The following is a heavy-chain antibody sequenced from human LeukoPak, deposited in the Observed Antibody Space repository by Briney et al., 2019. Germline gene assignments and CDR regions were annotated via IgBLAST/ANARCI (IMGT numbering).Heavy chain of an antibody. CDR2: IYHSGST. V-gene: IGHV4-30-2*01. J-gene: IGHJ4*02. CDR1: GGSISSGGYY. CDR3: ARLDSTYYDFWSGYYTDYFDY. Sequence: SQTLSLTCTVSGGSISSGGYYWSWIRQPPGKGLEWIGYIYHSGSTYYNPSLKSRVTISVDRSKNQFSLKLSSVTAADTAVYYCARLDSTYYDFWSGYYTDYFDYWGQGTLVTVSS. D-gene: IGHD3-3*01.